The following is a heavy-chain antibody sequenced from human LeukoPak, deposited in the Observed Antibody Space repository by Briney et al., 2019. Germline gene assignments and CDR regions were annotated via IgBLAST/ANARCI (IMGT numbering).Heavy chain of an antibody. CDR3: AKDLGIAGY. Sequence: GRSLRLSCAASGFTFSSYGMYWVRQAPGKGLEWVAVIWYDGSNKYYADSVKGRFTISRDNSKNTLYLQMNSLRAEDTAVYYCAKDLGIAGYWGQGTLVTVSS. D-gene: IGHD6-13*01. V-gene: IGHV3-33*06. CDR2: IWYDGSNK. CDR1: GFTFSSYG. J-gene: IGHJ4*02.